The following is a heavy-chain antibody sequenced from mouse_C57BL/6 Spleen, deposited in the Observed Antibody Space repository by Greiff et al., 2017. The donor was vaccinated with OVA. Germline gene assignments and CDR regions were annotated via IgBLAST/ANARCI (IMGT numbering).Heavy chain of an antibody. Sequence: EVQLQQSGPELVKPGASVKISCKASGYTFTDYYMNWVKQSHGKSLEWIGDINPNNGGTSYNQKFKGKATLTVDKSSSTAYMELRSLTSSDSAVYSCARYAGGAMAYWGQGTSVTVSA. J-gene: IGHJ4*01. CDR3: ARYAGGAMAY. CDR1: GYTFTDYY. D-gene: IGHD4-1*01. V-gene: IGHV1-26*01. CDR2: INPNNGGT.